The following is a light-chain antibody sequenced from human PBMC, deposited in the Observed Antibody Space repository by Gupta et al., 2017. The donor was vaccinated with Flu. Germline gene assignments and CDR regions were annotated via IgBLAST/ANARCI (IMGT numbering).Light chain of an antibody. CDR1: QSVSSY. Sequence: PATLSSSPGERATLSCRASQSVSSYLAWYQQKPGQAPRLLIYEASNRATGIPARFSGSGSGTEFTLTISSLEPEDFAVYYCQQRSNWPKLFGHGTKVDIK. V-gene: IGKV3-11*01. J-gene: IGKJ3*01. CDR3: QQRSNWPKL. CDR2: EAS.